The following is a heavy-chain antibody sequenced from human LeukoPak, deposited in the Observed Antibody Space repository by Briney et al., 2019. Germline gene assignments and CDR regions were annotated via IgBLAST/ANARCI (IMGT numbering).Heavy chain of an antibody. Sequence: ASVKVSCKASGYTFTGYYMHWVRQAPGQGLEWMGWINPNSGGKNYAQKLQGRVTMTRDTSISTAYMQLSRLRSDDTAVYYCAREDLTYYGSGSSYFVFWGQRTLVTVSS. CDR2: INPNSGGK. CDR1: GYTFTGYY. V-gene: IGHV1-2*02. D-gene: IGHD3-10*01. CDR3: AREDLTYYGSGSSYFVF. J-gene: IGHJ4*02.